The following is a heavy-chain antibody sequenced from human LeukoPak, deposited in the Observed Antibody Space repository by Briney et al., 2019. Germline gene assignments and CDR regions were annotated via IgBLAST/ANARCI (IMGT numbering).Heavy chain of an antibody. Sequence: SETLSLTCTVSGGSISNYYWTWIRQPPGKGLEWTGYISYSGSTKDNPSLKSRVTISIDTSKNQFSLKLSSVTAADTAVYYCARVHYFDSSGYYSSTYYYYMDVWGKGTTVTVSS. CDR1: GGSISNYY. CDR2: ISYSGST. D-gene: IGHD3-22*01. CDR3: ARVHYFDSSGYYSSTYYYYMDV. J-gene: IGHJ6*03. V-gene: IGHV4-59*01.